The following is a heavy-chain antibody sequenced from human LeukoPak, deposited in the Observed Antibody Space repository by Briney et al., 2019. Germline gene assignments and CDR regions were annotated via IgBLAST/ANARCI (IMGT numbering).Heavy chain of an antibody. CDR2: MNPKSGNT. CDR1: GYTFTTYD. CDR3: ARFLVRGIITNPIDY. V-gene: IGHV1-8*01. J-gene: IGHJ4*02. Sequence: GASVKVSCKASGYTFTTYDISWVRQATGQGLEWMGWMNPKSGNTGYAQKFQGRVTMTRNTSINTAYMELSSLRSEDTAIYYCARFLVRGIITNPIDYWGQGTLVTVFS. D-gene: IGHD3-10*01.